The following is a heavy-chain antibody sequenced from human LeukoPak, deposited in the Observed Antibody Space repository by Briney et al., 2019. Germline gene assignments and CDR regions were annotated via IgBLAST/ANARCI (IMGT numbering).Heavy chain of an antibody. CDR1: GGSISSYY. CDR2: IYYSGSP. D-gene: IGHD6-19*01. Sequence: SETLSLTCTVSGGSISSYYWSWIRQPPGKGLEWIGYIYYSGSPNYNPSLRSRVTISVDTSKNQFSLKLSSVTAADTAVYYCARENSSGYYWYFDLWGRGTLVTVSS. J-gene: IGHJ2*01. CDR3: ARENSSGYYWYFDL. V-gene: IGHV4-59*01.